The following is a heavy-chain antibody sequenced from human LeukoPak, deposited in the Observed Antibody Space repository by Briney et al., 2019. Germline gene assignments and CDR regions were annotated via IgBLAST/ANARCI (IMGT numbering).Heavy chain of an antibody. D-gene: IGHD4-23*01. CDR3: VRTVGSQEY. CDR1: GFTFSNYW. Sequence: SGGSLRLSCAASGFTFSNYWMHWVRQAPGKGLVWVSRINSDGSITNYADSMKGRFTISRDNAKNTLYLQMNSLRADDTAVYYCVRTVGSQEYWGQGALVTVSS. J-gene: IGHJ4*02. V-gene: IGHV3-74*01. CDR2: INSDGSIT.